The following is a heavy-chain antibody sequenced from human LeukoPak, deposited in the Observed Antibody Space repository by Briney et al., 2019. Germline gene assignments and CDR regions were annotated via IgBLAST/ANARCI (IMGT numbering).Heavy chain of an antibody. CDR2: INIGGTNT. J-gene: IGHJ5*02. V-gene: IGHV3-11*01. CDR1: GFSFSDYY. CDR3: ATDGAGFDT. Sequence: GGSLRLSCAASGFSFSDYYMSWIGQAPGKGLEWLSYINIGGTNTHYADSVKGRFTISRDNAKKSLYLELTNLRAEDTAVYYCATDGAGFDTWGQGVLVTVSS.